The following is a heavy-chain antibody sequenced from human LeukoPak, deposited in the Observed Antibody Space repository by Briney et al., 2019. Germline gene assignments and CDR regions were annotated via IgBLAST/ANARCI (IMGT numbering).Heavy chain of an antibody. Sequence: PGGSLRLSCAASGFTFSSYSMNWVRQAPGKGLEWVSSISSSSSYIYYADSVKGRFTISRDNAKNSLYLQMNSLRAEDTAVYYCARDAETYTYYYYGMDVWGQGTTVTVSS. V-gene: IGHV3-21*01. J-gene: IGHJ6*02. CDR1: GFTFSSYS. CDR3: ARDAETYTYYYYGMDV. CDR2: ISSSSSYI. D-gene: IGHD1-14*01.